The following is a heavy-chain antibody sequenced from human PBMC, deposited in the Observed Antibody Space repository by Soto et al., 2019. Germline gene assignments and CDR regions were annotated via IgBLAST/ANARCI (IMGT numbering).Heavy chain of an antibody. Sequence: QVQLVESGGGVVQPGRSLRLSCAASGFTFSSYGMHWVRQAPGKGLEWVAVIWYDGSNKYYADSVKGRFTISRDNSKNTLYLQMNSLRAEDTAVYYCARDLAAVAGNFHYWGQGTLVTVSS. J-gene: IGHJ4*02. D-gene: IGHD6-19*01. CDR3: ARDLAAVAGNFHY. V-gene: IGHV3-33*01. CDR2: IWYDGSNK. CDR1: GFTFSSYG.